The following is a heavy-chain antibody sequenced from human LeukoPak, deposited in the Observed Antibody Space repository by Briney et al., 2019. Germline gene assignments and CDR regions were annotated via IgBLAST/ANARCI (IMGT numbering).Heavy chain of an antibody. D-gene: IGHD3-3*01. CDR1: GYSISSSNW. J-gene: IGHJ5*02. Sequence: SDTLSLTCAVSGYSISSSNWWGWIRQPPGKGLEWIGYIYYSGSTYYNPSLKSRVTMSVDTSKNQFSLKLSSVTAVDTAVYYCARAPKVGPEGHDFWSGYYTGGNWFDPWGQGTLVTVSS. CDR2: IYYSGST. CDR3: ARAPKVGPEGHDFWSGYYTGGNWFDP. V-gene: IGHV4-28*03.